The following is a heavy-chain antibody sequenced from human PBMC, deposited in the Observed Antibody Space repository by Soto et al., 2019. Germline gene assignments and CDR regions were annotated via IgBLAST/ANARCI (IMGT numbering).Heavy chain of an antibody. J-gene: IGHJ3*02. D-gene: IGHD6-13*01. CDR2: ISWDGGST. V-gene: IGHV3-43*01. CDR3: AKSGIAAPMAFDI. CDR1: GFTFDDYT. Sequence: PXGSLRLTCAASGFTFDDYTMHWVRQAPGKGLEWVSLISWDGGSTYYADSVKGRFTISRDNSKNSLYLQMNSLRTEDTALYYCAKSGIAAPMAFDIWGQGTMVTVSS.